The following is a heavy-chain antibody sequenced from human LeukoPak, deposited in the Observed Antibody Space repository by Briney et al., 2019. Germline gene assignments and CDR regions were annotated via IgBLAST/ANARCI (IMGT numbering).Heavy chain of an antibody. CDR2: INPNSGGT. Sequence: ASVKVSCKASGYTLTRYYMHWVRQAPGQGLEWMGWINPNSGGTNYAQKFQGRVTMTRDTSISTAYMELSRLRSDDTAVYCCARGKVGATQPGSYWGQGTLVTVSS. CDR3: ARGKVGATQPGSY. D-gene: IGHD1-26*01. J-gene: IGHJ4*02. CDR1: GYTLTRYY. V-gene: IGHV1-2*02.